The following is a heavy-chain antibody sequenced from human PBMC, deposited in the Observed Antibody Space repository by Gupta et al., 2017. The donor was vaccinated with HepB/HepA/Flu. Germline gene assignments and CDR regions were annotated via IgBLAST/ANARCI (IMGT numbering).Heavy chain of an antibody. J-gene: IGHJ6*03. D-gene: IGHD4-11*01. Sequence: QVQLVESGGGVVPPGRSLRLSCAASGFAFSAYGIHWVRQPPGKGLEWVAVIWYDGSKKYYADSVKGRFTISRDNSKNNMYLQMNSLRDEDTAVYYCVRDRTSNPNYSYNYMDVWGKGTTVTVSS. CDR1: GFAFSAYG. CDR3: VRDRTSNPNYSYNYMDV. V-gene: IGHV3-33*01. CDR2: IWYDGSKK.